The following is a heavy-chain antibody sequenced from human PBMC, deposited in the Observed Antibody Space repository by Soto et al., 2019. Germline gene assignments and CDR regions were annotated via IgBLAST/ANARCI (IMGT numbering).Heavy chain of an antibody. CDR2: INHSGST. Sequence: QVQLQQWGAGLLKPSETLSLTCAVYGGSFSGYYWSWIRQPPGKGLEWIGEINHSGSTNYNPSLKCRVKISVDTSKTQFALKVSSVTAASQAVYYCGRFWSGAAVPKVYYYYGMDVWGQGTTVTVSS. J-gene: IGHJ6*02. D-gene: IGHD3-3*01. CDR3: GRFWSGAAVPKVYYYYGMDV. V-gene: IGHV4-34*01. CDR1: GGSFSGYY.